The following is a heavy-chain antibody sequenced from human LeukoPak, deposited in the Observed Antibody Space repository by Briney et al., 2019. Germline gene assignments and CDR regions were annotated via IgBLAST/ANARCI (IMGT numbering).Heavy chain of an antibody. CDR2: IYYGGST. D-gene: IGHD3-3*01. Sequence: PSETLSLTCTVSGGSISSYYWSWIRQPPGKGLEWIGYIYYGGSTNYNPSLKSRVTISVDTSKNQFSLKLSSVTAADTAVYYCARHRYRYYEFWSGDYGMDVWGQGTTVTVSS. J-gene: IGHJ6*02. CDR3: ARHRYRYYEFWSGDYGMDV. V-gene: IGHV4-59*08. CDR1: GGSISSYY.